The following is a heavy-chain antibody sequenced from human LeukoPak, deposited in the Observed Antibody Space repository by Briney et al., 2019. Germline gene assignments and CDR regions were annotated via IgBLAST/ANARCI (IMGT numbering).Heavy chain of an antibody. CDR1: GFTFSSYS. CDR3: ARDAAIWFGEYLFDY. J-gene: IGHJ4*02. V-gene: IGHV3-21*01. D-gene: IGHD3-10*01. Sequence: GGSLRPSCAASGFTFSSYSMNWVRQAPGKGLEWVSSISSSSSYIYYADSVKGRFTISRDNAKNSLYLQMNSLRAEDTAVYYCARDAAIWFGEYLFDYWGQGTLVTVSS. CDR2: ISSSSSYI.